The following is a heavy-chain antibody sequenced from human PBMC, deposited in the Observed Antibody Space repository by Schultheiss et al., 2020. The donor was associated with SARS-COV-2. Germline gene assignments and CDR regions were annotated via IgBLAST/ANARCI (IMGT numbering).Heavy chain of an antibody. V-gene: IGHV4-34*01. J-gene: IGHJ6*03. D-gene: IGHD4-11*01. CDR3: ARERPYYSTKPLGGYYYYYMDV. CDR2: INHSGST. CDR1: GGSFSGYY. Sequence: SETLSLTCAVYGGSFSGYYWSWIRQPPGKGLEWIGEINHSGSTNYNPSLKSRVTISVDTSKNQFSLKLSSVTAADTAVYYCARERPYYSTKPLGGYYYYYMDVWGKGTTVTVSS.